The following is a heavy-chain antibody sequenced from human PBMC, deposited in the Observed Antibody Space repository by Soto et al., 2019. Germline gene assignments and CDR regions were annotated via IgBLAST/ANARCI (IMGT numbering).Heavy chain of an antibody. CDR3: ARSAHYYDFWSGYYKGHYYYYGMDV. D-gene: IGHD3-3*01. V-gene: IGHV4-39*01. J-gene: IGHJ6*02. CDR1: GGSISSSSYY. CDR2: IYYSGST. Sequence: PSETLSLTCTVSGGSISSSSYYWGWIRQPPGKGLEWIGSIYYSGSTYYNPSLKSRVTISVDTSKNQFSLKLSSVTAADTAVYYCARSAHYYDFWSGYYKGHYYYYGMDVWGQGTTVTVSS.